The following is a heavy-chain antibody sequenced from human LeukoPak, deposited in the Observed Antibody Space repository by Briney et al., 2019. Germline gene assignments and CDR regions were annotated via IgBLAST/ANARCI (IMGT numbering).Heavy chain of an antibody. CDR2: VSDSSDV. Sequence: GVSLRLSCAASRFTLSSYEMNWVRQARGKGVEGVSSVSDSSDVHYSDSVKGRFTISRDNARNSLYLQMNSLRDEDTAVYYCERDGLYTAHFDYWGQGTLVT. V-gene: IGHV3-48*03. J-gene: IGHJ4*02. CDR1: RFTLSSYE. CDR3: ERDGLYTAHFDY. D-gene: IGHD5-18*01.